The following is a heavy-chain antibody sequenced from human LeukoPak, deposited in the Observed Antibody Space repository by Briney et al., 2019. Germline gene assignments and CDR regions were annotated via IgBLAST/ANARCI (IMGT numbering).Heavy chain of an antibody. CDR1: GFTFSSYA. D-gene: IGHD3-22*01. Sequence: GGSLRLSCAASGFTFSSYAMHWVRQAPGKGLEWVAVISYDGSNKYYADSVKGRFTISRDNSKNTLYLQMNSLRAEDTAVYYCARGKGKVVPYGMDVWGQGTTVTVSS. CDR3: ARGKGKVVPYGMDV. J-gene: IGHJ6*02. CDR2: ISYDGSNK. V-gene: IGHV3-30-3*01.